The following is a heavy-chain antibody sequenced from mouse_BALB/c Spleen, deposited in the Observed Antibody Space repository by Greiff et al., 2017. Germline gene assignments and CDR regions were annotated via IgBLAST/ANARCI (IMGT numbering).Heavy chain of an antibody. Sequence: QVQLKESGPELVKPGASVKISCKASGYAFSSSWMNWVKQRPGQGLEWIGRIYPGDGDTNYNGKFKGKATLTADKSSSTAYMQLSSLTSVDSAVYFCARKDGSSYLGYFDVWGAGTTVTVSS. CDR2: IYPGDGDT. CDR1: GYAFSSSW. D-gene: IGHD1-1*01. CDR3: ARKDGSSYLGYFDV. V-gene: IGHV1-82*01. J-gene: IGHJ1*01.